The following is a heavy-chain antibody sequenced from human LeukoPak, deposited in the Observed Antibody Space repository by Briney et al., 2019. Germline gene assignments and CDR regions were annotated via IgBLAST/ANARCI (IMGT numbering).Heavy chain of an antibody. Sequence: GGSLRLSCAASGFTFSSYAMTWVRQAPGKGLEWVSSITDSGDSTYYADSAKGRFTISRDNSKNTLYLQVNSLRAEDTAVYHCAKGLRGTYDYWGQGTLVTVSS. J-gene: IGHJ4*02. CDR3: AKGLRGTYDY. D-gene: IGHD3-3*01. CDR1: GFTFSSYA. CDR2: ITDSGDST. V-gene: IGHV3-23*01.